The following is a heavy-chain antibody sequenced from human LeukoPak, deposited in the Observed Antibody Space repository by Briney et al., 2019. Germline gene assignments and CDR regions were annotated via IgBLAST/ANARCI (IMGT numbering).Heavy chain of an antibody. CDR3: VRDGSSWGNFDY. V-gene: IGHV3-48*03. Sequence: GGSLRLSCAASGFTFSSYEMNWVHQAPGKGLEWVSYLSSSSSVIYHADSVKGRFTISRDNAKNSLYLQMNSLRTEDTAVYYCVRDGSSWGNFDYWGQGTLVSVSS. CDR2: LSSSSSVI. CDR1: GFTFSSYE. J-gene: IGHJ4*02. D-gene: IGHD7-27*01.